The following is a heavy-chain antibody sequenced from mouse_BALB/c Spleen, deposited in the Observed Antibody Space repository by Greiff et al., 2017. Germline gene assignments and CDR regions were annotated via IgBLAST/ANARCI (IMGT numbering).Heavy chain of an antibody. CDR2: ILPGSGST. Sequence: VQLVESGAELMKPGASVKISCKATGYTFSSYWIEWVKQRPGHGLEWIGEILPGSGSTNYNEKFKGKATFTADTSSNTAYMQLSSLTSEDSAVYYCARGGNSFAYWGQGTLVTVSA. CDR1: GYTFSSYW. CDR3: ARGGNSFAY. D-gene: IGHD2-1*01. J-gene: IGHJ3*01. V-gene: IGHV1-9*01.